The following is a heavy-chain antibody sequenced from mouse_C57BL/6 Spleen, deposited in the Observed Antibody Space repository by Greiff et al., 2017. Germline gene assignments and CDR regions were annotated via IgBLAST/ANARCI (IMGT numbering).Heavy chain of an antibody. V-gene: IGHV3-6*01. CDR2: ISYDGSN. Sequence: DVQLQESGPGLVKPSQSLSLTCSVTGYSITSGYYWNWIRQFPGNKLEWMGYISYDGSNNYNPSLKNRISITRDTSKNQFFLKLNSVTTEDTATYYCARDLHYGSSDWYFDVWGTGTTVTVSS. D-gene: IGHD1-1*01. CDR3: ARDLHYGSSDWYFDV. J-gene: IGHJ1*03. CDR1: GYSITSGYY.